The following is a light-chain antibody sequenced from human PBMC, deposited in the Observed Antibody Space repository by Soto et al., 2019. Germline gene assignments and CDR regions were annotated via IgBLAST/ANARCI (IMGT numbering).Light chain of an antibody. V-gene: IGLV2-8*01. CDR1: SSDVGGYKY. CDR2: EVS. Sequence: QSVLTQPPSASGSPGQSVTISCTGTSSDVGGYKYVSWYQQHPGKAPKVVIYEVSKRPSGVPDRFSGSKSGNTASLTVSGLQAEDEADYYCQSYDTSLRGSTWVFGGGTKLTVL. J-gene: IGLJ3*02. CDR3: QSYDTSLRGSTWV.